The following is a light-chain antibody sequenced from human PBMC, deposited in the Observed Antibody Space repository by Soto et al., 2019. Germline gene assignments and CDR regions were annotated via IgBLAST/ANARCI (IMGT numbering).Light chain of an antibody. V-gene: IGKV1-5*01. CDR3: QQYDSYST. Sequence: DMQMTQSPSTLSASVGDRVTITCRASQSISTSLAWYQQKPGKAPKLLIHDASSLESGVPSRFSGSGSGTEFTLTISSLQPDDFATYYYQQYDSYSTFGQGTKVDIK. CDR2: DAS. CDR1: QSISTS. J-gene: IGKJ1*01.